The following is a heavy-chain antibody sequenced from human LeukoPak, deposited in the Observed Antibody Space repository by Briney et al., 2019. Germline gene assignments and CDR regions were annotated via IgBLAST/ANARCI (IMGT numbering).Heavy chain of an antibody. CDR1: GFTFSSYE. J-gene: IGHJ4*02. V-gene: IGHV3-66*01. CDR3: AREGNGLYYDSSGDLYYFDY. D-gene: IGHD3-22*01. Sequence: GGSLRLSCAASGFTFSSYEMNWVRQAPGKGLEWVSVIYSGGSTYYADSVKGRFTISRDNSKNTLYLQMNSLRAEDTAVYYCAREGNGLYYDSSGDLYYFDYWGQGTLVTVSS. CDR2: IYSGGST.